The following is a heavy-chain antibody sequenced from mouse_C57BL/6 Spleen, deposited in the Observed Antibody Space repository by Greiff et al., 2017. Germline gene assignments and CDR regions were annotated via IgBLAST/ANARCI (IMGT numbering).Heavy chain of an antibody. J-gene: IGHJ1*03. V-gene: IGHV1-39*01. Sequence: EVQLQQSGPELVKPGASVKISCKASGYSFTDYNMNWVKQSTGKSLEWIGVINPNYGTTSYNQKFKGKATLTVDQSSSTAYMQLNSLTSEDAAVYDCARSGHYESGYFDVWGTGTTVTVAS. CDR1: GYSFTDYN. D-gene: IGHD2-4*01. CDR3: ARSGHYESGYFDV. CDR2: INPNYGTT.